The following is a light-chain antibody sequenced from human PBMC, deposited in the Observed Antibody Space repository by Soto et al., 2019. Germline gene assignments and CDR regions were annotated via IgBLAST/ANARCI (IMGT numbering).Light chain of an antibody. CDR3: QQYGSSPLIS. V-gene: IGKV3-20*01. CDR1: QTVRNNY. J-gene: IGKJ5*01. CDR2: DAS. Sequence: EFVWTQSPGTLSLSPGERATLSCRASQTVRNNYLAWYQQKPGQAHRLLIYDASSRATGIPDRFSGGGSGTDFTLTISRLEPEDFAVYYCQQYGSSPLISFGQGTRLEIK.